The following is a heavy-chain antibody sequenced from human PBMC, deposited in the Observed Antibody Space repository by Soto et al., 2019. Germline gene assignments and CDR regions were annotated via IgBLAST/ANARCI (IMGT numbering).Heavy chain of an antibody. CDR1: GFTFSSYA. V-gene: IGHV3-23*01. J-gene: IGHJ5*02. D-gene: IGHD4-17*01. Sequence: PGGSLRLSCAASGFTFSSYAMTWVRQAPGKGLEWVSTLIGNVIGTYYADSVQGRFTISRDNSKNTLYLQMNSLRAEDTAVYYCAKVGLYTDYGRVGWFDPWGQGTLVTVSS. CDR3: AKVGLYTDYGRVGWFDP. CDR2: LIGNVIGT.